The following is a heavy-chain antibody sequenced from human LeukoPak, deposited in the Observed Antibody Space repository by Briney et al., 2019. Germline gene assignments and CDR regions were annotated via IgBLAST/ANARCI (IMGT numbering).Heavy chain of an antibody. CDR3: ARIPDIEDAFDI. CDR1: GFTFSSYA. V-gene: IGHV3-23*01. CDR2: ISGSGGST. Sequence: GGSLRLSCAASGFTFSSYAMSWVRQAPGKGLEWVSAISGSGGSTYYADSVKGRFTISRDNSKNTLYLQMNSLRAEDTAVYYCARIPDIEDAFDIWGQGTMVTVSS. J-gene: IGHJ3*02.